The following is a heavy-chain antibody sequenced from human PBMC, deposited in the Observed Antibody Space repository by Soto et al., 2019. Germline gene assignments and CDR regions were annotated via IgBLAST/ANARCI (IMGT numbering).Heavy chain of an antibody. Sequence: EVQLLESGGGLVQPGGSLRLSCAASGFTFSSYAMSWVRQAPGKGLEWVSGISGSGARTYYADSVKGRFTISRDNSKNTLYLQMDGPRAGDTALFYCASRRSSGWLLPFDYWGQGTLVTVAS. D-gene: IGHD6-19*01. J-gene: IGHJ4*02. CDR2: ISGSGART. V-gene: IGHV3-23*01. CDR3: ASRRSSGWLLPFDY. CDR1: GFTFSSYA.